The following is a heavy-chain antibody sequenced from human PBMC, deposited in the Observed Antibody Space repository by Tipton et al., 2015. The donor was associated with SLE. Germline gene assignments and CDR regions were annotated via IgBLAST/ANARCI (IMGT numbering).Heavy chain of an antibody. CDR1: GFTFSSYG. V-gene: IGHV3-33*06. CDR2: IWYDGSNK. J-gene: IGHJ6*02. D-gene: IGHD2-21*01. Sequence: SLRLSCAASGFTFSSYGMHWVRQAPGKGLEWVAVIWYDGSNKYYADSVKGRFTISRDNSKNTLYLQMNSLRAEDTAVYYCAEDGSACGGDCYPIYYYYGMDVWGQGTTVTVSS. CDR3: AEDGSACGGDCYPIYYYYGMDV.